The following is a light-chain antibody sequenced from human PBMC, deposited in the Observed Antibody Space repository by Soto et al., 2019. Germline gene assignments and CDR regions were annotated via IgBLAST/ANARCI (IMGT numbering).Light chain of an antibody. J-gene: IGLJ1*01. CDR1: SSNIGAGYE. CDR3: QSYDSSLSGYV. Sequence: QSVLTQPPSVSEAPGQRVTISCTGSSSNIGAGYEAHWYQQVPGTAPKLLIYENNNRPSGVPDRFSGSKSGTPASLAITGRQAEDEAEYYCQSYDSSLSGYVFGTGTKVTVL. V-gene: IGLV1-40*01. CDR2: ENN.